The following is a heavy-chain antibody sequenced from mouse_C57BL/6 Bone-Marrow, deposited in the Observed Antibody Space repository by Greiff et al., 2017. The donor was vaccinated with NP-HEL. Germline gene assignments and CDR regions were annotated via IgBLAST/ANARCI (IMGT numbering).Heavy chain of an antibody. J-gene: IGHJ4*01. D-gene: IGHD2-10*01. CDR1: GYAFSSSW. Sequence: QVQLQQSGPELVKPGASVKISCKASGYAFSSSWMNWVKQRPGKGLEWIGEILPGSGSTNYNEKFKGKATFTADTSSNTAYMQLSSLTTEDSAIYYCARSGLLEAMDYWGQGTSVTVSS. CDR2: ILPGSGST. CDR3: ARSGLLEAMDY. V-gene: IGHV1-9*01.